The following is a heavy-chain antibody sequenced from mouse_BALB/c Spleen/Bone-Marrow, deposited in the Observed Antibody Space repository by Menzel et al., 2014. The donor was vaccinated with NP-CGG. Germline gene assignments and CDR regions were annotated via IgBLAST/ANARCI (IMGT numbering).Heavy chain of an antibody. D-gene: IGHD1-1*01. V-gene: IGHV1-69*02. CDR1: GYTFTIYW. J-gene: IGHJ1*01. CDR2: IDPSDSDA. CDR3: ARRNYYGSHYWYFDV. Sequence: VQLQQSGAEPVKPGASVKLSCKASGYTFTIYWMHWVKQRPGQGLEWIGEIDPSDSDANYNQKFKGKATLTVDKSSTTAYMQLSSLTSEDSAVYYCARRNYYGSHYWYFDVWGAGTTVTVSS.